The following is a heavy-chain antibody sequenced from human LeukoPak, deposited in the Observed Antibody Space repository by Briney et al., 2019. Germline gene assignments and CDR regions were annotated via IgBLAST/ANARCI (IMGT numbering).Heavy chain of an antibody. Sequence: PGGSLRLSCAGPGFTFSNYWMSWVRQAPGKGLEWVANIKQDGSEKYYVDALTGRFTVSRDNAKNSLYLQINSLRAGDTAVYYCARVGAARYYYYYMDVWGKGTTVTVSS. D-gene: IGHD2-15*01. J-gene: IGHJ6*03. CDR1: GFTFSNYW. CDR2: IKQDGSEK. V-gene: IGHV3-7*01. CDR3: ARVGAARYYYYYMDV.